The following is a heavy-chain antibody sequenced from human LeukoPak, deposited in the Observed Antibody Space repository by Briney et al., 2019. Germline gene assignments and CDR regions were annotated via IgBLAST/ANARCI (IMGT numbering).Heavy chain of an antibody. Sequence: GGSLRLSCAASGFTFSSYWMSWVRQAPGKGLEWVANIKQDGNEKYYVDSVKGRFTISRDNAKNSLYLQMNSLRVEDTAVYYCAREGLYDYVWGSYRYVDYWGQGTLVTVSS. CDR1: GFTFSSYW. CDR2: IKQDGNEK. D-gene: IGHD3-16*02. CDR3: AREGLYDYVWGSYRYVDY. V-gene: IGHV3-7*01. J-gene: IGHJ4*02.